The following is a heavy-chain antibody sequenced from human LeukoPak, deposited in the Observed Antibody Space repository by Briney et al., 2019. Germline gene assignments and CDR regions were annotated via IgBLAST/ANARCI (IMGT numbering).Heavy chain of an antibody. J-gene: IGHJ6*03. Sequence: GGSLRLSCAASGFTVSSNYMSWVRQSPGKGLEWVSVIYSGGSTYHADSVKGRFTISRDNSKNTLYLQMNSLRAEDTAMYYCASGAVAGIPYYYYYMDVWGKGTTVTISS. CDR1: GFTVSSNY. CDR3: ASGAVAGIPYYYYYMDV. D-gene: IGHD6-19*01. V-gene: IGHV3-53*01. CDR2: IYSGGST.